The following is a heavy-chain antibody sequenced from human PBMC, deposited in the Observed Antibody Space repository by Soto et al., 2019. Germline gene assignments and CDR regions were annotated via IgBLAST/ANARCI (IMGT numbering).Heavy chain of an antibody. D-gene: IGHD6-13*01. CDR3: ARDVSSSWTPYYGMDV. Sequence: SETLSLTCTVSGGSVSSGSYYWSWIRQPPGKGLEWIGYIYYSGSTNYNPSLKSRVTISVDTSKNQFSLKLSSVTAADTAVYYCARDVSSSWTPYYGMDVWGQGTTVTVSS. CDR2: IYYSGST. J-gene: IGHJ6*02. V-gene: IGHV4-61*01. CDR1: GGSVSSGSYY.